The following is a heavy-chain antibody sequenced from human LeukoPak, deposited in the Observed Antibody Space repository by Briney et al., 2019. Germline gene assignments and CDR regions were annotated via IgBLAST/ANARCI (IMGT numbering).Heavy chain of an antibody. D-gene: IGHD3-22*01. V-gene: IGHV1-8*01. CDR1: RYTFTSYD. CDR3: ARLSQTPDYYSSGGYFYLGY. Sequence: ASVKVSCKASRYTFTSYDINWVREAAGQGLEWMGWMNPNTGRTGFAQKFQGRLTMTRDTSINTAYMELISLRSDNTAVYYCARLSQTPDYYSSGGYFYLGYWGQGTPVTVSS. CDR2: MNPNTGRT. J-gene: IGHJ4*02.